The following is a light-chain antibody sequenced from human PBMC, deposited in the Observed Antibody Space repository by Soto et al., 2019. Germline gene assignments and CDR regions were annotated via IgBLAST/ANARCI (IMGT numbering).Light chain of an antibody. CDR1: QDISNY. J-gene: IGKJ3*01. CDR2: DAS. V-gene: IGKV1-33*01. CDR3: QQYDNLLFT. Sequence: IPMTQSPSSLSACVRDRVTITCQASQDISNYLNWYQQKPGKAPKLLIYDASNLETGFPSRFSGSGSGTDFTFTISSLQPEDIATYYCQQYDNLLFTFGPGTKADIK.